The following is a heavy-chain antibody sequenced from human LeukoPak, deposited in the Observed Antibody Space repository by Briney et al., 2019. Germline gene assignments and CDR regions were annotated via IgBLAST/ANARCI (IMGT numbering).Heavy chain of an antibody. D-gene: IGHD3-10*01. Sequence: GGSLRLSRAASGSLFSSYGMHWVRQAPGKGLEWVAFIRYDGTNKYYADSAKGRFTISRDNSKKTLYLQMNSLTAEDTAVYYCAKGSYGYFDYWGQGTLVTVSS. CDR2: IRYDGTNK. J-gene: IGHJ4*02. CDR1: GSLFSSYG. V-gene: IGHV3-30*02. CDR3: AKGSYGYFDY.